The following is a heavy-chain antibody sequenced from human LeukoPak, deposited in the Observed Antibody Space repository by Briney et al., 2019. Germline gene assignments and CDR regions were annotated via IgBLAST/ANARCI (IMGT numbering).Heavy chain of an antibody. CDR2: TKPDGSAE. J-gene: IGHJ3*02. D-gene: IGHD2-2*01. Sequence: GGSLRLSCAASGFTFRNYWMGWVRQAPGKGLEWVANTKPDGSAEYYADSVRGRFTTSRDNANNLLYLQMNSLRAEDSAVYYCAKDRGHCSSTSCPLSAFDIWGQGTMVTVSS. CDR3: AKDRGHCSSTSCPLSAFDI. V-gene: IGHV3-7*03. CDR1: GFTFRNYW.